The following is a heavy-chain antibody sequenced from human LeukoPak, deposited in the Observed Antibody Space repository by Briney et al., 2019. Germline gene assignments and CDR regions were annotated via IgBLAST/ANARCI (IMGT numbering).Heavy chain of an antibody. CDR1: GFTFSSFE. D-gene: IGHD6-13*01. CDR3: ARDATTAVGWVYMDV. CDR2: ISGSTK. V-gene: IGHV3-48*03. Sequence: GGSLRLSCAASGFTFSSFEMNWVRQAPGRGLEWLSHISGSTKYYANSVKGRFTISRGNAENSVYLQMSSLTAEDTGLYYCARDATTAVGWVYMDVWGKGTTVTISS. J-gene: IGHJ6*03.